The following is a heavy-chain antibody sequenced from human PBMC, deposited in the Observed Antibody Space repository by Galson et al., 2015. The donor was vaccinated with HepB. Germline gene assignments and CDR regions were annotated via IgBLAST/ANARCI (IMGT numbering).Heavy chain of an antibody. Sequence: SLRLSCAASGYTFSHYGMHWVRQAPGEGLEWVAFIRYDGGFKYYADSVKGRFTISRDSSKNTMYLQMNSLRGEDTAVYYCAKDHRRGYQDSTGYLDYWGQGTLVTVSS. D-gene: IGHD3-22*01. CDR3: AKDHRRGYQDSTGYLDY. CDR1: GYTFSHYG. J-gene: IGHJ4*02. V-gene: IGHV3-30*02. CDR2: IRYDGGFK.